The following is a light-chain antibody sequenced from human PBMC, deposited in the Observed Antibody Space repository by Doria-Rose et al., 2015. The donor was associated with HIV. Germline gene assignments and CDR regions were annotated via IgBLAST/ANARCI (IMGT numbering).Light chain of an antibody. CDR3: HQYGTSWT. J-gene: IGKJ1*01. CDR2: DGS. V-gene: IGKV3-20*01. CDR1: QSFSSTY. Sequence: VLTQSPGTLSLSPGEGATLSCRASQSFSSTYLAWYQQKPGQAPSLLIYDGSTRATGIPDRFSASGSGTDSTLTINRLEPEDFALYYCHQYGTSWTFGQGTKVEI.